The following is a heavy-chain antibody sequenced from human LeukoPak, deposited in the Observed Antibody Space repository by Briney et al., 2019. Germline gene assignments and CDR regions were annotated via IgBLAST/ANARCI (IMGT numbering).Heavy chain of an antibody. V-gene: IGHV3-74*01. CDR3: ASPVGATSPFDY. CDR2: INNDGSNT. CDR1: GFTFSYYW. D-gene: IGHD1-26*01. J-gene: IGHJ4*02. Sequence: AGSLRLSCAASGFTFSYYWMHWVRQAPGKGLVWVSRINNDGSNTNYADSVKGRFTISRDNAKNTLYLQMNSLRAEDTAVYYCASPVGATSPFDYWGQGTLVTVSS.